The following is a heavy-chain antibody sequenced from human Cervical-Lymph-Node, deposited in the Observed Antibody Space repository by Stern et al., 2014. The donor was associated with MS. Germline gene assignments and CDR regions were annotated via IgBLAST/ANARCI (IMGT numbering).Heavy chain of an antibody. Sequence: QVQLVQSGSELKKPGASVTVSCKASGYTFTKYLIHWVRQAPGQGLEWMGWINSNTGAPMYARDFAGRFVFSLDTSVTTAYLQISRLKTEYTAVYYCARDMSDFWSDYGHNWFDPWGQGTLVTVSS. CDR1: GYTFTKYL. V-gene: IGHV7-4-1*02. J-gene: IGHJ5*02. CDR2: INSNTGAP. CDR3: ARDMSDFWSDYGHNWFDP. D-gene: IGHD3-3*01.